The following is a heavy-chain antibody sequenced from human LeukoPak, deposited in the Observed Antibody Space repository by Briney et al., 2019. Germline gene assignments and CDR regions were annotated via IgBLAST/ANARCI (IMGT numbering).Heavy chain of an antibody. CDR1: GGSYSGYY. CDR3: ARTKQYYDILTGYYYYYYYMDV. CDR2: IYYSGST. Sequence: PSETLSLTCAVYGGSYSGYYWSWIRQPPGKGLEWIGYIYYSGSTNYNPSLKSRVTISVDTSKNQFSLKLSSVTAADTAVYYCARTKQYYDILTGYYYYYYYMDVWGKGTTVTVSS. D-gene: IGHD3-9*01. J-gene: IGHJ6*03. V-gene: IGHV4-59*01.